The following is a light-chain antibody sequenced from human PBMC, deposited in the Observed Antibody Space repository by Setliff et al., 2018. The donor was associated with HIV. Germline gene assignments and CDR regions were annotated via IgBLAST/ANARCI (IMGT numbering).Light chain of an antibody. CDR2: QAT. J-gene: IGLJ1*01. CDR1: SSDIGRYNL. Sequence: LTQPASVSGSPGQSITISCTGTSSDIGRYNLVSWYQQYPGKAPKLMIYQATKRPSGVSNRFSGSKSGNTASLTISWLQAEDEADYYCCSNTGSNTYVFGSGTKVTVL. CDR3: CSNTGSNTYV. V-gene: IGLV2-23*01.